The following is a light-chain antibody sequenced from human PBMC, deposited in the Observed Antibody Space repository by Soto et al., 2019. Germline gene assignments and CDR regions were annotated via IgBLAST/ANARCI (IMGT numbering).Light chain of an antibody. V-gene: IGLV2-8*01. Sequence: QSVLTQPPSASGSPGQSVTISCTGTSSDVGGYNYVTWYQQHPGKAPKLMIYETNKRPSGAPDRFSGSKSGNTASLTVSGLKAEDEAYYYCSSYAGSNNLVFGGGTKLTVL. CDR1: SSDVGGYNY. CDR3: SSYAGSNNLV. CDR2: ETN. J-gene: IGLJ3*02.